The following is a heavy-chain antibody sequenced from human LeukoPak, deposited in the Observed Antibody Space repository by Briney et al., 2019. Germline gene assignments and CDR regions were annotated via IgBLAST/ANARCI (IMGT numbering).Heavy chain of an antibody. Sequence: PGGSLRLSCSASGFTFSSYVMYWVRQAPGKGLEYVSSIDINGGRTYYADSVKGRFTISRDNSKNMLYLQMSGLRAEDTAVYYCVKDKWIDHWGQGTLVTVSS. V-gene: IGHV3-64D*09. CDR1: GFTFSSYV. CDR3: VKDKWIDH. D-gene: IGHD2-8*01. CDR2: IDINGGRT. J-gene: IGHJ4*02.